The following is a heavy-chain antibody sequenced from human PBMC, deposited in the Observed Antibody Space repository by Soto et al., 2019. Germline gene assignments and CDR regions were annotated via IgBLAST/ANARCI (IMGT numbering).Heavy chain of an antibody. J-gene: IGHJ6*02. CDR1: GGSISSGGYY. V-gene: IGHV4-31*03. Sequence: SETLSLTCTVSGGSISSGGYYWSWIRQHPGKGLEWIGYIYYSGSTYYSPSLKSRVTISVDTSKNQFSLKLSSVTAADTAVYYCARDPLLKPXCSSTSCYGDYYYGMDVWGQGTTVTVSS. D-gene: IGHD2-2*01. CDR2: IYYSGST. CDR3: ARDPLLKPXCSSTSCYGDYYYGMDV.